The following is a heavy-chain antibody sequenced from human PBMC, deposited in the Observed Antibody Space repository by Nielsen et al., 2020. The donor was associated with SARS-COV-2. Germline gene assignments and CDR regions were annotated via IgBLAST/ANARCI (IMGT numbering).Heavy chain of an antibody. CDR1: GGSISSSNW. CDR2: IYHSGST. J-gene: IGHJ5*02. V-gene: IGHV4-4*02. Sequence: SETLSLTCAVSGGSISSSNWWRWVRQPPGKGLEWIGEIYHSGSTNYNPSLKSRVTISVDKSKNQFSLKLSSVTAADTAVYYCARDRMVRGEDWFDPWGQGTLVTVSS. CDR3: ARDRMVRGEDWFDP. D-gene: IGHD3-10*01.